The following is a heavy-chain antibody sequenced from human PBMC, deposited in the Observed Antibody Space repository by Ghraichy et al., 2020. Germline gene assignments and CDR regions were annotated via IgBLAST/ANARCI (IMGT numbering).Heavy chain of an antibody. J-gene: IGHJ6*02. D-gene: IGHD6-13*01. CDR3: ARDQLAAAAYYYYGMDV. V-gene: IGHV3-21*01. Sequence: GGSLRLSCAASGFTFSSYSMNWVRQAPGKGLEWVSSISSSSSYIYYADSVKGRFTISRDNAKNSLYLQMNSLRAEDTAVYYCARDQLAAAAYYYYGMDVWGQGTTVTVSS. CDR2: ISSSSSYI. CDR1: GFTFSSYS.